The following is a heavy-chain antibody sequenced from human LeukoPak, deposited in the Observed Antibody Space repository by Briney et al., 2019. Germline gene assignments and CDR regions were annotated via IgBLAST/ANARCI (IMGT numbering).Heavy chain of an antibody. D-gene: IGHD3-22*01. CDR1: GFTFNNYA. CDR3: AKDHPFDYYYDSSGYFLY. V-gene: IGHV3-30*04. CDR2: ISYDGRNE. J-gene: IGHJ4*02. Sequence: PGRSLRLSCAASGFTFNNYAMHWVRQAPGKGLEWVAVISYDGRNEYYADSVKGRFTISRDNSKNTLYLQMNSLRAEDTAVYYCAKDHPFDYYYDSSGYFLYWGQGTLVTVSS.